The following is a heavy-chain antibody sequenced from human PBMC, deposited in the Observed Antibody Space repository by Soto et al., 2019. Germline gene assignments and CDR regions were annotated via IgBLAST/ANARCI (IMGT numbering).Heavy chain of an antibody. V-gene: IGHV3-7*04. CDR2: IMQDGSEK. CDR3: ARVHDCGDSHYGMDV. D-gene: IGHD2-21*02. CDR1: SFRLALYW. J-gene: IGHJ6*02. Sequence: GGSLKLSCATDSFRLALYWMRLVGQVPGKGLEWVANIMQDGSEKYYVDSVKGRFTISRDNAKNSLYLQMNNLRAEDTAVYYCARVHDCGDSHYGMDVWGQGT.